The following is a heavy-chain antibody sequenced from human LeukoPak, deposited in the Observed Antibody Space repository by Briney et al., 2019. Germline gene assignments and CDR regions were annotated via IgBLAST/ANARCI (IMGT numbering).Heavy chain of an antibody. V-gene: IGHV1-18*04. Sequence: ASVKVSCKASGYTFTGYYMHWVRQAPGQGLEWMGRISAYNGNTNYAQKLEGRVTMTTDTSTSTAYMELRSLRSDDTAVYYCARGIVGATGAYYMDVWGKGTTVTISS. CDR2: ISAYNGNT. J-gene: IGHJ6*03. CDR3: ARGIVGATGAYYMDV. CDR1: GYTFTGYY. D-gene: IGHD1-26*01.